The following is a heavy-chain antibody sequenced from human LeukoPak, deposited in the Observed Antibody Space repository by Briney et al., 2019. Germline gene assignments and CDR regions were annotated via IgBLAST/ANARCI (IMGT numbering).Heavy chain of an antibody. Sequence: ASVKVSCKASGYTFTGYYMHWVRQAPGQGLEWMGWINPNSGGTNYAQKFQGRVTMTRGTSISTAYMELSRLRSDDTAVYYCARDEYCSSTTCFYPYYMDVWGKGTTVTVSS. J-gene: IGHJ6*03. CDR1: GYTFTGYY. V-gene: IGHV1-2*02. CDR2: INPNSGGT. CDR3: ARDEYCSSTTCFYPYYMDV. D-gene: IGHD2-2*01.